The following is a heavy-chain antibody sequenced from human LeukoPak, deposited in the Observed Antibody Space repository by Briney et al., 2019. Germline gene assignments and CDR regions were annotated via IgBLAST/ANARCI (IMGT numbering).Heavy chain of an antibody. J-gene: IGHJ4*02. Sequence: SETLSLTCIVSGGAVNGYYWSWIRQSPGKGLEWIAYIYYGGSTNYNPSLKSRVTISVDTSNNQFSLKVYSVTAADTAVYYCARHDMDVAGGGLDYFDYWGQGTLVTVSS. CDR3: ARHDMDVAGGGLDYFDY. V-gene: IGHV4-59*08. D-gene: IGHD1-26*01. CDR1: GGAVNGYY. CDR2: IYYGGST.